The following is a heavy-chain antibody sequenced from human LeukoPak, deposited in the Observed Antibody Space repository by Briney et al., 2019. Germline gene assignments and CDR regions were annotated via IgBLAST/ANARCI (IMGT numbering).Heavy chain of an antibody. J-gene: IGHJ4*02. V-gene: IGHV3-73*01. D-gene: IGHD3-16*01. CDR2: IRSKTNSYAT. CDR3: TSTGNQLWFDY. CDR1: GFTFSASA. Sequence: GGSLKLSCAASGFTFSASAMHWVRQASGKGLEWVGRIRSKTNSYATEYAASVKGRFTISRDDSKNTAYLQMDSLRTDDTAVYYCTSTGNQLWFDYWGQGTLVTVSP.